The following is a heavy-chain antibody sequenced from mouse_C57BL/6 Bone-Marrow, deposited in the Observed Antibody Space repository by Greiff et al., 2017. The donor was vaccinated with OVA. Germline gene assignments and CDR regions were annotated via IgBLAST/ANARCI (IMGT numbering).Heavy chain of an antibody. CDR1: GYTFTSYW. D-gene: IGHD2-5*01. CDR3: ARSAYSNYEGYYYAMDY. CDR2: IHPNSGST. V-gene: IGHV1-64*01. Sequence: QVQLKQPGAELVKPGASVKLSCKASGYTFTSYWMHWVKQRPGQGLEWIGMIHPNSGSTNYNEKFKSKATLTVDKSSSTAYMQLSSLTSEDSAVYYCARSAYSNYEGYYYAMDYWGQGTSVTVSS. J-gene: IGHJ4*01.